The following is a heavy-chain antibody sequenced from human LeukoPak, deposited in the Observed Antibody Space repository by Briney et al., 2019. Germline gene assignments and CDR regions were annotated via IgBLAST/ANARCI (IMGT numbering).Heavy chain of an antibody. V-gene: IGHV4-39*01. J-gene: IGHJ4*02. Sequence: SETLSLTCTVTGGSISSSSYYWGWLRQPPGKGLEWIGSIYYSGSTYYNPSLKSRVTISVDTSKNQFSLKLSSVTAADTAVYYCARPGPGGAADYWGQGTLVTVSS. CDR1: GGSISSSSYY. CDR3: ARPGPGGAADY. CDR2: IYYSGST. D-gene: IGHD1-26*01.